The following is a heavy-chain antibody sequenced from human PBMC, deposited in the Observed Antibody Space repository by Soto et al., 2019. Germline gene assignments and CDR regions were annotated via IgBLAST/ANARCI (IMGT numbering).Heavy chain of an antibody. D-gene: IGHD6-19*01. V-gene: IGHV1-18*01. CDR3: AILLPASGYSGGRGSFFDY. CDR2: ISAYNGNT. CDR1: GYTFTSYG. J-gene: IGHJ4*02. Sequence: GASVKVSCKASGYTFTSYGISWVRQAPGQGLEWMGWISAYNGNTNYAQKLQGRVTMTTDTSTSTAHMELRSLRSDDTAVYYCAILLPASGYSGGRGSFFDYWGQGTLVTVSS.